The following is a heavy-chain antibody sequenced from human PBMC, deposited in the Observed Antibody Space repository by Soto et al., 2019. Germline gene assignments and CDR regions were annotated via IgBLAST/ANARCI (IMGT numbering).Heavy chain of an antibody. CDR3: ARGRGGVQH. V-gene: IGHV4-34*01. D-gene: IGHD3-10*01. CDR1: GGSFSGYY. J-gene: IGHJ1*01. CDR2: LNDSGST. Sequence: QVQLQQWGAGLLKPSETLSLTCAVYGGSFSGYYCSWIRQPPGKGLEWIGELNDSGSTNYNASLKSRVSISVDTSKNQFSLKLSSVTAADTPVYYCARGRGGVQHWGQGTLVTVSS.